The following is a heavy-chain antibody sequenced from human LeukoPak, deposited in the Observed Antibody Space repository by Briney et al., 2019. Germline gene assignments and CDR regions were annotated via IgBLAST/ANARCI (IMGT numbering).Heavy chain of an antibody. J-gene: IGHJ5*02. CDR3: ARSRYYDSSGYYWSPPNWFDP. CDR1: GGSISSYY. V-gene: IGHV4-59*01. Sequence: SETPSLTCTVSGGSISSYYWSWIRQPPGKGLEWIGYIYYSGSTNYNPSLKSRVTISVDTSKNQFSLKLSSVTAADTAVYYCARSRYYDSSGYYWSPPNWFDPWGQGTLVTVSS. D-gene: IGHD3-22*01. CDR2: IYYSGST.